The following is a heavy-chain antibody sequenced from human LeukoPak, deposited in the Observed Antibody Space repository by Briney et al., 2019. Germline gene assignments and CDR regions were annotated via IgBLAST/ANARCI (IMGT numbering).Heavy chain of an antibody. CDR2: ISYDGSNK. D-gene: IGHD3-10*01. V-gene: IGHV3-30*18. CDR1: GFTFSSYG. CDR3: AKEYRPDGFVAFDI. J-gene: IGHJ3*02. Sequence: GGSLRLSCAASGFTFSSYGMHWVRQAPGKGLEWVAVISYDGSNKYYADSVKGRFTISRDNSKNTLYLQMNSLRAEDTAVYYCAKEYRPDGFVAFDIWGQGTMVTVSS.